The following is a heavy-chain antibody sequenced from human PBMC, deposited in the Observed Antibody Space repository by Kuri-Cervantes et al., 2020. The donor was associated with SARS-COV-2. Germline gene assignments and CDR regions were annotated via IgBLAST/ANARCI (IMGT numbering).Heavy chain of an antibody. CDR1: GFTFSGYP. CDR3: AREEGGELGEAFDY. D-gene: IGHD7-27*01. CDR2: IDSGSYYI. Sequence: GESLKISCAASGFTFSGYPMNWIRQAPGKGLEWVASIDSGSYYIYHTDSVKGRLTISRDNAKTSLYLQMNSLKPEDTAVYYCAREEGGELGEAFDYWGQGALVTVSS. V-gene: IGHV3-21*01. J-gene: IGHJ4*02.